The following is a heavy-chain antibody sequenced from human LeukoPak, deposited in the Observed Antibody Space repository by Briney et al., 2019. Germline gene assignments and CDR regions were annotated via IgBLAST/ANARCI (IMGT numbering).Heavy chain of an antibody. V-gene: IGHV3-23*01. Sequence: GGSLRLSCAASGFTFSNCAMSWVRQAPEKGLEWVSGISGSGSSTYYADSVKGRFTISRDNSKNTLYLQMNSLRAEDTAVYYCAKDYYDSRGGYWGQGTLVTVSS. CDR2: ISGSGSST. D-gene: IGHD3-22*01. CDR3: AKDYYDSRGGY. J-gene: IGHJ4*02. CDR1: GFTFSNCA.